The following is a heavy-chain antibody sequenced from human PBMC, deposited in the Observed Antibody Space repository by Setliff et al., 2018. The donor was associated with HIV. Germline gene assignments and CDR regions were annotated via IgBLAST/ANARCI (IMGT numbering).Heavy chain of an antibody. Sequence: GGSLRLSCAASGFTVSSNYMSWVRQAPGKGLEWVSVIYGGGTTHYADSVKGRFTISRDNSKNTLYLQMNSLRAEDTAVYYCARDPGRYNGMDVWGQGTTVTVSS. CDR3: ARDPGRYNGMDV. D-gene: IGHD1-20*01. CDR1: GFTVSSNY. CDR2: IYGGGTT. V-gene: IGHV3-66*01. J-gene: IGHJ6*02.